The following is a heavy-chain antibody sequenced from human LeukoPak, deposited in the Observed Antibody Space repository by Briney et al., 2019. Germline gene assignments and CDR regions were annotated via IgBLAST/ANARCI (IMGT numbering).Heavy chain of an antibody. Sequence: PGGSLRLSCAASGFTLSSSEMNWVRQAPGKGLEWVSYISRSGSTIFYADSVKGRFTISRDNAKNSLYLQMNSLRVEDTAVYYCAKVAKYYYGSETYYFFEHWGQGTPVTASS. CDR3: AKVAKYYYGSETYYFFEH. V-gene: IGHV3-48*03. D-gene: IGHD3-10*01. CDR2: ISRSGSTI. J-gene: IGHJ4*02. CDR1: GFTLSSSE.